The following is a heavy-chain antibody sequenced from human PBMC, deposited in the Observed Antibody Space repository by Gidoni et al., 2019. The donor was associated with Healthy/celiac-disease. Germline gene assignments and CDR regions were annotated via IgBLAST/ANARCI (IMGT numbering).Heavy chain of an antibody. Sequence: VESGGGVVQPGRSLRLSCAASGFTFSSYAMHWVRQAPGKGLEWVAVISYDGSNKYYADSVKGRFTISRDNSKNTLYLQMNSLRAEDTAVYYCARGQLLQYPPGYYYGMDVWGQGTTVTVSS. CDR1: GFTFSSYA. D-gene: IGHD2-2*01. V-gene: IGHV3-30-3*01. CDR2: ISYDGSNK. J-gene: IGHJ6*02. CDR3: ARGQLLQYPPGYYYGMDV.